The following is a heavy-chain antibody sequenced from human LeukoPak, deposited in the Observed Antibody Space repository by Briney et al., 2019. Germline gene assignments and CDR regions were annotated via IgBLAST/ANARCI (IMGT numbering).Heavy chain of an antibody. V-gene: IGHV1-2*02. CDR3: ARDRVAAANWFDP. CDR2: INPNSGGT. CDR1: GYTFTGYY. D-gene: IGHD6-13*01. J-gene: IGHJ5*02. Sequence: ASVKVSCKASGYTFTGYYMHWVRQAPGQGLEWMGWINPNSGGTNYAQKFQGRVTMTRDTSTSTAYMELSRLRSDDTAVYYCARDRVAAANWFDPWGQGTLVTVSS.